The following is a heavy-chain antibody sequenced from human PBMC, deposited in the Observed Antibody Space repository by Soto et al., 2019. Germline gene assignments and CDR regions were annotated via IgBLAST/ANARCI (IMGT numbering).Heavy chain of an antibody. J-gene: IGHJ6*02. CDR1: GGTFSSYA. CDR3: ARSQRSSTSLEIYYYYYYGMDV. CDR2: FITISDQT. D-gene: IGHD2-2*01. Sequence: QVQLVQSGAEVKKPGSSVKVSCKASGGTFSSYAISWVRQAPGQGLEWMGGFITISDQTNYAQKFQGRVTITADESTSTADMKLSSLISEDNAVYYCARSQRSSTSLEIYYYYYYGMDVWGQGTTVTVSS. V-gene: IGHV1-69*01.